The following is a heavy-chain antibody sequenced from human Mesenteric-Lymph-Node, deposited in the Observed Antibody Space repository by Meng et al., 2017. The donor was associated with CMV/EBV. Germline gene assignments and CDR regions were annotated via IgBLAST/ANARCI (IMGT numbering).Heavy chain of an antibody. J-gene: IGHJ6*02. Sequence: ASVKVSCKASGYTFTGYYMHWVRQAPGQGLEWMGWINPNSGGTNYVQKFQGRVTLTWDTSISTAYMELSRLRSDDTALYYCARGMRGGEYGDYYYYGMDVWGQGTTVTVSS. CDR2: INPNSGGT. V-gene: IGHV1-2*02. CDR1: GYTFTGYY. D-gene: IGHD4-17*01. CDR3: ARGMRGGEYGDYYYYGMDV.